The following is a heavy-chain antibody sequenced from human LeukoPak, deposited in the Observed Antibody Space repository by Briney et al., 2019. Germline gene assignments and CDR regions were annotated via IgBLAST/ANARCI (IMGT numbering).Heavy chain of an antibody. Sequence: ASVKVSCKASGYTFTGYYIHWVRQAPGQGLEWMGWINPNSGGTYYAQKFPGRVTMTSDTSISTAYMELSRLRSDDTAVYYCARDPYGGTSATFDYWGQGTLVTVSS. CDR1: GYTFTGYY. CDR2: INPNSGGT. J-gene: IGHJ4*02. CDR3: ARDPYGGTSATFDY. V-gene: IGHV1-2*02. D-gene: IGHD4-23*01.